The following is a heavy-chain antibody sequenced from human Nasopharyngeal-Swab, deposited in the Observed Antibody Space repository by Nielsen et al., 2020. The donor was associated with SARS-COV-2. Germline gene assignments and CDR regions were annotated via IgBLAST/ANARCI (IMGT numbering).Heavy chain of an antibody. Sequence: GGSLRLSCAASGFTFTNYIMHWVRQTPGKGLEWVAVISVDGNIQFYADCAKGRFTISRDNPQNTLFLQMNSLTSEDTAVYHCARGALSGITYAEYFQSWGQGTLVSVSS. CDR2: ISVDGNIQ. J-gene: IGHJ1*01. D-gene: IGHD1-26*01. CDR1: GFTFTNYI. CDR3: ARGALSGITYAEYFQS. V-gene: IGHV3-30-3*01.